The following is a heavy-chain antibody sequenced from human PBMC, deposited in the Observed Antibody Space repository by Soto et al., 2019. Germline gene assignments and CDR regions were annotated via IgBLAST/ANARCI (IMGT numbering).Heavy chain of an antibody. J-gene: IGHJ4*02. CDR3: AKADLWFGEPHYYFDY. CDR2: ISYDGSNK. V-gene: IGHV3-30*18. Sequence: GGSLRLSCAASGVTFSSYGMHWVRQAPGKGLEWVAVISYDGSNKYYADSVKGRFTISRDNSKNTLYLQMNSLRAEDTAVYYCAKADLWFGEPHYYFDYWGQGTLVTVSS. CDR1: GVTFSSYG. D-gene: IGHD3-10*01.